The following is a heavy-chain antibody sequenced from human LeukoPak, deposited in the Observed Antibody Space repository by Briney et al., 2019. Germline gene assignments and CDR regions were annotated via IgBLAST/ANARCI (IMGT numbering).Heavy chain of an antibody. V-gene: IGHV3-11*04. J-gene: IGHJ6*03. D-gene: IGHD3-3*01. Sequence: TGGSLRLSCAASGFTFSDYYMTWIRQAPGKGLEWVSYISTSATTIYYADSVKGRFSISRDNAKKSLYLQMNSLRAEDTAVYYCARRVGDFWNGSQHYYYMDVWGRGTTVTVSS. CDR1: GFTFSDYY. CDR3: ARRVGDFWNGSQHYYYMDV. CDR2: ISTSATTI.